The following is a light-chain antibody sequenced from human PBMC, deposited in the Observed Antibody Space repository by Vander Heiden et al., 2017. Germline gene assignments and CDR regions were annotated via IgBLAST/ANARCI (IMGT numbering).Light chain of an antibody. CDR3: QQYYSTPYT. Sequence: IVITQSPHSLAVSLGERATINCKSSQRVLYSSNNKNYLAWYQQKPGQPPKLLIYWASTRESGVPDRFSGSGSGTDFTLTISSLQAEDVAVYYCQQYYSTPYTFGQGTKLEIK. CDR1: QRVLYSSNNKNY. J-gene: IGKJ2*01. CDR2: WAS. V-gene: IGKV4-1*01.